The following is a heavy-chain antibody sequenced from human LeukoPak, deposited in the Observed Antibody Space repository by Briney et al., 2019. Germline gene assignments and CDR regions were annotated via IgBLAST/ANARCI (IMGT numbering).Heavy chain of an antibody. D-gene: IGHD6-6*01. J-gene: IGHJ3*02. Sequence: SETLSLTCSVSGGSISSSDYYWVWIRQPPGRGLEWIGYIYHSGSTYYNPSLKSRVTISVDRSKNQFSLKLSSVTAADTAVYYCAQLGSSSAGGAFDIWGQGTMVTVSS. CDR2: IYHSGST. CDR3: AQLGSSSAGGAFDI. V-gene: IGHV4-39*07. CDR1: GGSISSSDYY.